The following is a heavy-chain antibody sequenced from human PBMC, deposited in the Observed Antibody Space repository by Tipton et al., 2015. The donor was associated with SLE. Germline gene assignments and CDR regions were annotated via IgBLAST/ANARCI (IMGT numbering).Heavy chain of an antibody. CDR3: ARGGYSDY. V-gene: IGHV3-64*02. CDR1: GFTFNIYV. D-gene: IGHD5-12*01. CDR2: ISSDGGSP. Sequence: SLRLSCVASGFTFNIYVMHWVRQAPGKGLEYVSSISSDGGSPYYADSVKGRFTISRDNSKNTLYLQTGSLRDEDMAIYYCARGGYSDYWGQGTPVTVSS. J-gene: IGHJ4*02.